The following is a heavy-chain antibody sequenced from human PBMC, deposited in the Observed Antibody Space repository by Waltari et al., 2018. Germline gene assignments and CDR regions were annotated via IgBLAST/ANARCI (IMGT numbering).Heavy chain of an antibody. CDR3: ARGIYQDYFDY. V-gene: IGHV3-7*01. D-gene: IGHD2-2*01. CDR1: GFTFSSYW. CDR2: IKQDGSEK. Sequence: EVQLVESGGGLVQPGGSLRLSCAASGFTFSSYWMSWVRQAPGKGLEWVANIKQDGSEKYYVESVKGRFTISRDNAKNSLYLQRNSLRAEDTAVYYCARGIYQDYFDYWGQGTLVTVSS. J-gene: IGHJ4*02.